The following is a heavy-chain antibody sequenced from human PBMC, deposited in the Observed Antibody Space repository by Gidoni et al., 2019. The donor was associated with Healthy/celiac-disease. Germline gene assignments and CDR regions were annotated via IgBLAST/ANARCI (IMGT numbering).Heavy chain of an antibody. CDR2: IIPIFGTA. CDR3: ASAYDSSGYYYLTYYFDY. V-gene: IGHV1-69*01. J-gene: IGHJ4*02. CDR1: GGTFSSYA. D-gene: IGHD3-22*01. Sequence: QVQLVQSGAEVKKPGSSVKVSCKASGGTFSSYALSWVRQAPGQGLEWMGGIIPIFGTANYAQKFQGRVTITADESTSTAYMELSSLRSEDTAVYYCASAYDSSGYYYLTYYFDYWGQGTLVTVSS.